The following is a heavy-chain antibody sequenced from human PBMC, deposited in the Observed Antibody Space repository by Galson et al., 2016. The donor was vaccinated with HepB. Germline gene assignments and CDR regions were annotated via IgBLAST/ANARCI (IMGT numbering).Heavy chain of an antibody. Sequence: SLRLSCAASGFTFTSYAMRWVRQAPGKGLEWVSGISGRDGRTYYADSVKGRFTISRDNSKNTLYLQINSLRAEDTAVHYCAKGEVWGSRYFYGVDVWGQGTTVTVSS. V-gene: IGHV3-23*01. J-gene: IGHJ6*02. CDR3: AKGEVWGSRYFYGVDV. D-gene: IGHD7-27*01. CDR1: GFTFTSYA. CDR2: ISGRDGRT.